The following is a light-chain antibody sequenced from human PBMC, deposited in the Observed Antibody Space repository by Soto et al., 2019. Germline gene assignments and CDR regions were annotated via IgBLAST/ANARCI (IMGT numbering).Light chain of an antibody. CDR2: DAS. Sequence: DIQMTQSPATLSASVGDRVIITCRASQPINNWLAWYQQKPGEAPKLLIHDASKLETGSPSRFLGSGSGTEFALTISVLRPDYFATYYRQQYDSFWTFGQGT. CDR1: QPINNW. V-gene: IGKV1-5*01. CDR3: QQYDSFWT. J-gene: IGKJ1*01.